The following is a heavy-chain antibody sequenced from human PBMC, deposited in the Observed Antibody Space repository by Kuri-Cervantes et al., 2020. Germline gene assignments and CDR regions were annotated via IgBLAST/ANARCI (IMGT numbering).Heavy chain of an antibody. CDR3: ARNDTEKDAFDI. V-gene: IGHV4-39*07. CDR2: IYYSGST. D-gene: IGHD3-9*01. J-gene: IGHJ3*02. CDR1: GGSISSSNYY. Sequence: SETLSLTCTVSGGSISSSNYYWGWIRQPPGKGLEWIGSIYYSGSTYYNPSLKSRVTISVDKSKNQFSLKLSSVTAADTAVYYCARNDTEKDAFDIWGQGTMVTVSS.